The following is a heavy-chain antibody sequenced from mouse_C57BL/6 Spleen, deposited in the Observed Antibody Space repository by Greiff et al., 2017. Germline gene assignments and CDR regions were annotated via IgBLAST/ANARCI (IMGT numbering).Heavy chain of an antibody. CDR3: AEWHGSRACDG. J-gene: IGHJ1*03. CDR1: GYTFTDYY. Sequence: QVQLQQSGPQLVKPGASVKISCKASGYTFTDYYINWVKQRPGQGLEWIGWIFPGSGSTSYTETFKGKATLPVAQSSSTAYMLLSSLTSEDSAVYFCAEWHGSRACDGWGTGTTVTVSS. V-gene: IGHV1-75*01. D-gene: IGHD1-1*01. CDR2: IFPGSGST.